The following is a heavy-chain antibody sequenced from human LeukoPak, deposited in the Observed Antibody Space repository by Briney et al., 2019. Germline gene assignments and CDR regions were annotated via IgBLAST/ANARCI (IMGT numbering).Heavy chain of an antibody. V-gene: IGHV3-33*01. CDR3: GRDSRGINYYGMDV. CDR1: GFTFSSYG. D-gene: IGHD3-10*01. J-gene: IGHJ6*02. Sequence: GGSLRLSCAASGFTFSSYGMHWVRQAPGKGLEWVAVIWYDGSNKYYADSVKGRFTISRDNSKNTLYLQMDSLRAEDTAVYYWGRDSRGINYYGMDVWGQGTTVTVSS. CDR2: IWYDGSNK.